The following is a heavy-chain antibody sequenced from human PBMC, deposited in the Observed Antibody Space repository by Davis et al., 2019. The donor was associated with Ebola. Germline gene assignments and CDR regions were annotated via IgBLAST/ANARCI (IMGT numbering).Heavy chain of an antibody. CDR1: GGTFSSYA. V-gene: IGHV1-69*05. D-gene: IGHD1-26*01. J-gene: IGHJ4*02. CDR3: ASTRYSGSYRDY. CDR2: IIPIFGTA. Sequence: AASVKVSCKASGGTFSSYAISWVRQAPGQGLEWMGGIIPIFGTANYAQKFQGRVTMTRDTSTSTVYMELSSLRSEDTAVYYCASTRYSGSYRDYWGQGTLVTVSS.